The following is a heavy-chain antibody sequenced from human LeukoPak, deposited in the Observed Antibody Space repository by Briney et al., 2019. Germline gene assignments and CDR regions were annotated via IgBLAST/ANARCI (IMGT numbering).Heavy chain of an antibody. CDR3: AREVRGVIRWNWFDP. CDR2: IYYSGRT. D-gene: IGHD3-10*01. CDR1: GGSISSYY. Sequence: SSETLSLTCTVSGGSISSYYWSWIRQPPGKGLEWIGYIYYSGRTNYNPSLKSRVTISVDTSKNQFSLKLSSVTAADTAVYYCAREVRGVIRWNWFDPWGQGTLVTVSS. V-gene: IGHV4-59*01. J-gene: IGHJ5*02.